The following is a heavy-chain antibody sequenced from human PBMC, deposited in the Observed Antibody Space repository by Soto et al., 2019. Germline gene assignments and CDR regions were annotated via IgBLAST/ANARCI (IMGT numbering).Heavy chain of an antibody. J-gene: IGHJ6*02. D-gene: IGHD3-10*01. CDR3: AKDLESFMGRGVVLDYYYGMDV. Sequence: ETLSLTCAVYGGSFSGYYWSWIRQPPGKGLEWVSAISGSGGSTYYADSVKGRFTISRDNSKNTLYLQMNSLRAEDTAVYYCAKDLESFMGRGVVLDYYYGMDVWGQGTTVTVSS. CDR1: GGSFSGYY. CDR2: ISGSGGST. V-gene: IGHV3-23*01.